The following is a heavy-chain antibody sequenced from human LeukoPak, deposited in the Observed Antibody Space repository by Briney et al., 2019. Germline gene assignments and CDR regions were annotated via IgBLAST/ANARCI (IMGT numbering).Heavy chain of an antibody. CDR2: IYYTAST. D-gene: IGHD5-12*01. V-gene: IGHV4-59*01. Sequence: SETLSLTCTVSGDSISSSYWNWIRQPPGKGLEWIGYIYYTASTNYNPSLRSRVTISVDTSKNQVSLMLSSVTAADTAVYYCSRGRAAAFDVWGQGTMVTVSS. J-gene: IGHJ3*01. CDR3: SRGRAAAFDV. CDR1: GDSISSSY.